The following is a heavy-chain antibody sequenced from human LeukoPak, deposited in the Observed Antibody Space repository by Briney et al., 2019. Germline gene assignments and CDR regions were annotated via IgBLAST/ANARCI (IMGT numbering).Heavy chain of an antibody. V-gene: IGHV4-39*01. CDR2: IYYSGST. CDR1: GGSISSSSYY. Sequence: SETLSLTCTVSGGSISSSSYYWGWIRQPPGKGLEWIGSIYYSGSTYYNPSLKSRVTISVDTSKNQFSLQLSYVTAADTAVYYCARHVHYYGSGSYYGPPRGSFDPWGQGTLVTVSS. J-gene: IGHJ5*02. CDR3: ARHVHYYGSGSYYGPPRGSFDP. D-gene: IGHD3-10*01.